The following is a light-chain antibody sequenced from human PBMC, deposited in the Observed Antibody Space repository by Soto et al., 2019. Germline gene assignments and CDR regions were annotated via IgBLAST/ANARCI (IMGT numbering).Light chain of an antibody. CDR2: KAS. Sequence: DIPRTQSPSTRSDSLGDRVTSTCRASQTISSWLAWYQQKPGKATKLLIYKASTLKSGVPSRFSGSGSGTEFTLTISSLQPDDFATYYCQHYNSYSEAFGQGPKVDIK. CDR3: QHYNSYSEA. J-gene: IGKJ1*01. CDR1: QTISSW. V-gene: IGKV1-5*03.